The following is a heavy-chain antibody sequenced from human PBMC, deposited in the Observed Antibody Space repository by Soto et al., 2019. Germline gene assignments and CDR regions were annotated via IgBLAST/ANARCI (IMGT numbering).Heavy chain of an antibody. V-gene: IGHV3-9*01. Sequence: EVQLVESGGGLVQPGRSLRLSCAASGFTFDDYAMHWVRQAPGKGLEWVSGISWNSGSIGYADSVKGRFTISRDNAKNSLYPQMNSLRAEDTALYYCAKDMGIVGATIYYYYGMDVWGQGTTVTVSS. CDR3: AKDMGIVGATIYYYYGMDV. D-gene: IGHD1-26*01. J-gene: IGHJ6*02. CDR2: ISWNSGSI. CDR1: GFTFDDYA.